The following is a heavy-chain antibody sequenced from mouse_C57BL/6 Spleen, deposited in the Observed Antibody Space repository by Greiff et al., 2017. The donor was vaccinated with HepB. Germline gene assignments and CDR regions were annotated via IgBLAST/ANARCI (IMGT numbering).Heavy chain of an antibody. Sequence: EVMLVESGGGLVQPGGSLSLSCAASGFTFTDYYMSWVRQPPGKALEWLGFIRNKANGYTTEYSASVKGRFTISRDNSQNILYLQSNALRAKDSATYDCARYDGSRNAMDYWGQGTSVTVSS. D-gene: IGHD1-1*01. CDR1: GFTFTDYY. CDR3: ARYDGSRNAMDY. V-gene: IGHV7-3*01. CDR2: IRNKANGYTT. J-gene: IGHJ4*01.